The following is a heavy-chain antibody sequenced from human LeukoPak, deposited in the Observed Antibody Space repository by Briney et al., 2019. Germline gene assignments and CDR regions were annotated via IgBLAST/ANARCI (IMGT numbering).Heavy chain of an antibody. CDR1: GYTFTSYG. Sequence: ASVKVSCKASGYTFTSYGISWVRPAPGQGLEWMGWISAYNGNTNYAQKLQGRVTMTTDTSTSTAYMELRSRRADDTAVYYCARDSEGWFDPWGQGTLVTLSS. CDR3: ARDSEGWFDP. J-gene: IGHJ5*02. CDR2: ISAYNGNT. V-gene: IGHV1-18*01.